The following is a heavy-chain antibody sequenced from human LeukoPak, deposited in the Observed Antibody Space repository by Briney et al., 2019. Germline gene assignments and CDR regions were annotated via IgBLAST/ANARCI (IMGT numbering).Heavy chain of an antibody. V-gene: IGHV1-18*01. CDR1: GYTFTHYD. D-gene: IGHD2-15*01. J-gene: IGHJ4*02. Sequence: GASVTVSCKPSGYTFTHYDICWVRQAPGQGLEWMGRISPYNGDTYYAQKLQGRVTMTTDTSTRTAYLQLESLTSDDTAAYYCARKRGGCYPDWGQGTLVIVSS. CDR3: ARKRGGCYPD. CDR2: ISPYNGDT.